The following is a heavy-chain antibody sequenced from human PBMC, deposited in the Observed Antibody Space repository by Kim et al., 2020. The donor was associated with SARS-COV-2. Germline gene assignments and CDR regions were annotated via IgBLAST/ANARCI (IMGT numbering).Heavy chain of an antibody. D-gene: IGHD6-6*01. J-gene: IGHJ5*02. V-gene: IGHV1-3*01. CDR1: GYTFTSYA. CDR3: ARDRKGVQLVRPWFDP. CDR2: INAGNGNT. Sequence: ASVKVSCKASGYTFTSYAMHWVRQAPGQRLEWMGWINAGNGNTKYSQKFQGRVTITRDTSASTAYMELSSLRSEDTAVYYCARDRKGVQLVRPWFDPWGQGTLVTVSS.